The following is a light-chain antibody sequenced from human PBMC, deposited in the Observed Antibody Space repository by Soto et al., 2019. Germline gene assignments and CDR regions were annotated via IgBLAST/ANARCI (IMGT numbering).Light chain of an antibody. CDR2: EVS. CDR3: CSYAGSGTYV. Sequence: QSVLTQPASVSGSPGQSITISCTGTSSDVGNYNLVTWYQQHPGKAPQLMIYEVSKRPSGVSDRFSGSKSGNTASLTISWFQADDEADYYCCSYAGSGTYVFGTGTKVTVL. CDR1: SSDVGNYNL. V-gene: IGLV2-23*02. J-gene: IGLJ1*01.